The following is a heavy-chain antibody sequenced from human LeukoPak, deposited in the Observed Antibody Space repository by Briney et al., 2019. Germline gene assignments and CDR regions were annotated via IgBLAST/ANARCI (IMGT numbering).Heavy chain of an antibody. CDR2: INHSGST. D-gene: IGHD1-26*01. J-gene: IGHJ4*02. Sequence: SETLSLTCAVYGGSFSGYYWSWIRQPPGKGLEWIGEINHSGSTNYNPSLKSRVTISVDTSKNQFSLKLSSVTAADTAVYYCARDPVGGSTIFDYWGQGTLVTVSS. V-gene: IGHV4-34*01. CDR1: GGSFSGYY. CDR3: ARDPVGGSTIFDY.